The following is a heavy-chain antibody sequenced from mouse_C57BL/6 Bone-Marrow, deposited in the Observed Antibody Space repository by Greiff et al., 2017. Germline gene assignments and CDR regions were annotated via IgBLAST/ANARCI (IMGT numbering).Heavy chain of an antibody. D-gene: IGHD1-1*01. CDR2: IYPRDGST. CDR1: GYTFTSYD. J-gene: IGHJ1*03. CDR3: ARLEFDGSSGDWYFDV. V-gene: IGHV1-85*01. Sequence: QVQLQQSGPELVKPGASVKLSCKASGYTFTSYDINWVKQRPGQGLEWIGWIYPRDGSTKYTDKFKGKATLTVDTYSSTAYMELHSLTSADYAVYFCARLEFDGSSGDWYFDVWGKGTTVTGSS.